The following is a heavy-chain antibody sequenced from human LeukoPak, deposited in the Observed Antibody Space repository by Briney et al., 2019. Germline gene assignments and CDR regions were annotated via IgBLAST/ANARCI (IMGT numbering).Heavy chain of an antibody. J-gene: IGHJ4*02. V-gene: IGHV3-23*01. CDR3: AKKGAQQLVRVFDY. Sequence: GGSLRLSCAASGFTFSSYAMSWVRQAPGKGLEWVSAITSGGGSTYYADSVKGRFTISRDNSKNTLYLQMNSLRAEDTAVYYCAKKGAQQLVRVFDYWGQGTLVTVSS. CDR2: ITSGGGST. D-gene: IGHD6-13*01. CDR1: GFTFSSYA.